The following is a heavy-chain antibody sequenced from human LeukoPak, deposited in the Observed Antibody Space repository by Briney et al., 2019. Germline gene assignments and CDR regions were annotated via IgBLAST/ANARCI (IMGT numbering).Heavy chain of an antibody. V-gene: IGHV1-18*01. CDR1: GYTFSSYG. J-gene: IGHJ4*02. D-gene: IGHD5-18*01. CDR2: INTYNGNT. Sequence: GASVKVSCKASGYTFSSYGISWVRLAPGQGLEWMGWINTYNGNTNYAQKLQGRVTMTTDTSTSTAYMELRSLRSDDTAVYYCARERGGYSYGDYWGQGTLVTVSS. CDR3: ARERGGYSYGDY.